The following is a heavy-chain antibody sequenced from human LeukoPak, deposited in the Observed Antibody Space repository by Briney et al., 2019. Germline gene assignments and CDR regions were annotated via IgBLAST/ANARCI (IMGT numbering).Heavy chain of an antibody. D-gene: IGHD3-9*01. CDR2: ISSSSSYI. CDR3: ARTYYDILTGYNPYFDY. J-gene: IGHJ4*02. Sequence: GGSLRLSCAASGLTFSSYSMNWVRQAPGKGLEWVSSISSSSSYIYYADSVKGRFTISRDNAKNSLYLQMNSLRAEDTAVYYCARTYYDILTGYNPYFDYWGQGILVTVSS. V-gene: IGHV3-21*01. CDR1: GLTFSSYS.